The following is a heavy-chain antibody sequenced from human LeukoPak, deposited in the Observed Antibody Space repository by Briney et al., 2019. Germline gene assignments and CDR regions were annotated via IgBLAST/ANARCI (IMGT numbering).Heavy chain of an antibody. CDR1: GFTFSSYW. CDR2: IKQDGSEK. Sequence: GGSLRLSCPASGFTFSSYWMSWVGQVPGKGLEWVANIKQDGSEKYYVDSVKGRFTISRDNAKNSLYLQMNSLRAEDTAVYYCARGGYRYFDYWGQGTLVTVSS. V-gene: IGHV3-7*01. D-gene: IGHD5-18*01. CDR3: ARGGYRYFDY. J-gene: IGHJ4*02.